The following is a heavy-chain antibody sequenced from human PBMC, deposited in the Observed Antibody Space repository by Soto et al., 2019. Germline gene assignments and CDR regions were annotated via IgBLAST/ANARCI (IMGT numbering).Heavy chain of an antibody. D-gene: IGHD3-22*01. CDR2: INPSGGST. V-gene: IGHV1-46*01. CDR1: GYTFTSYY. CDR3: ASLPSYDSSGYYHSADY. Sequence: ASVKVSCKASGYTFTSYYMHWVRQAPGQGHEWMGIINPSGGSTSYAQKFQGRVTMTRDTSTSTVYMELSSLRSEDTAVYYCASLPSYDSSGYYHSADYWGQGTLVTVSS. J-gene: IGHJ4*02.